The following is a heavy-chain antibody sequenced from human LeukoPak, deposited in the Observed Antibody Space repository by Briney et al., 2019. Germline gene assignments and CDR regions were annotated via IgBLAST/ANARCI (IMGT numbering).Heavy chain of an antibody. CDR3: ARGQYHLLYWYFDL. J-gene: IGHJ2*01. Sequence: PSATLSSTYTVSGGSISSYYWSWIRQPAGKGLEWIGRIYSSGSTNYNPSLKSRVTMSVDTSKNRFSLKLSSVTAADTAVYYCARGQYHLLYWYFDLWGRGTLVTVSS. D-gene: IGHD2-2*01. CDR1: GGSISSYY. V-gene: IGHV4-4*07. CDR2: IYSSGST.